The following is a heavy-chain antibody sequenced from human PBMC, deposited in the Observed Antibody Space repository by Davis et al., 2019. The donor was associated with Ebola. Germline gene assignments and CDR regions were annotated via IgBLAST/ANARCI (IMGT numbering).Heavy chain of an antibody. CDR2: ISSSSSYT. Sequence: GESLKISCAASGFTFSDYYMSWIRQAPGKGLEWVSYISSSSSYTNYADSVKGRFTISRDNAKNSLYLQMNSLRAEDTAVYYCARDRGSSGMDVWGQGTTVTVSS. V-gene: IGHV3-11*06. CDR3: ARDRGSSGMDV. D-gene: IGHD3-10*01. CDR1: GFTFSDYY. J-gene: IGHJ6*02.